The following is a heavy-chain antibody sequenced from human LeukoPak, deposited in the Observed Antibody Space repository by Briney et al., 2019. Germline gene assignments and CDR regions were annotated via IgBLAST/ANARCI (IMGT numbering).Heavy chain of an antibody. V-gene: IGHV3-30*04. J-gene: IGHJ3*01. Sequence: PGGSLRLSCAASGFNFNNYPMHWVRQVPGRGPQWVALISYDGIDSYIADSVKGRFSIYRDNSKNTLFLQINSLTPEDTAVYYCARDRYTKNYFDALDLWGQGSTVTVSS. CDR3: ARDRYTKNYFDALDL. D-gene: IGHD3-16*02. CDR1: GFNFNNYP. CDR2: ISYDGIDS.